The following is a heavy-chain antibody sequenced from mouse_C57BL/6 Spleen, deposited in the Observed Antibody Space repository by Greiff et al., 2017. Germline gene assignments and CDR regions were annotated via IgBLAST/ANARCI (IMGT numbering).Heavy chain of an antibody. CDR1: GYSIPSGYY. Sequence: VQLKESGPGLVKPSQSLSLTCSVTGYSIPSGYYWNWIRQFPGNKLEWMGYISYDGSNNYNPSLKNRISITRDTSKNQFFLKLNSVTTEDTATYYCARVYGSSPWYFDVWGTGTTVTVSS. V-gene: IGHV3-6*01. CDR3: ARVYGSSPWYFDV. D-gene: IGHD1-1*01. CDR2: ISYDGSN. J-gene: IGHJ1*03.